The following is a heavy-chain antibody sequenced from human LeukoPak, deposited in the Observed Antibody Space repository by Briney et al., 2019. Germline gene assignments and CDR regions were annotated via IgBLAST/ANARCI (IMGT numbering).Heavy chain of an antibody. CDR2: YYRGST. V-gene: IGHV4-39*07. CDR3: ARYDFWSGYPLNWFDP. Sequence: YYRGSTYYHPSLKSRVTISVDPSKNQFSLKLSSVTAADTAVYYCARYDFWSGYPLNWFDPWGQGTLVTVSS. J-gene: IGHJ5*02. D-gene: IGHD3-3*01.